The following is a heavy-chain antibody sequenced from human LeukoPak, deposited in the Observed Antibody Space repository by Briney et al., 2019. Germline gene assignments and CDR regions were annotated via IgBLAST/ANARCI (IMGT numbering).Heavy chain of an antibody. CDR2: MNPNSGNT. CDR1: GYTFTSYD. D-gene: IGHD3-10*01. Sequence: ASVKVSCKASGYTFTSYDINWVRQATGQGLEWMGWMNPNSGNTGYAQKFQGRVTITRNTSISTAYMELSSLRSEDTAVYYCATDSYKTFGEIYTFFLPNWGQGTLVTVSS. CDR3: ATDSYKTFGEIYTFFLPN. J-gene: IGHJ4*02. V-gene: IGHV1-8*03.